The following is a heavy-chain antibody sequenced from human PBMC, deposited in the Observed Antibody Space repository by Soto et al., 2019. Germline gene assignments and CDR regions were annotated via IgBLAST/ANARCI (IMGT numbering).Heavy chain of an antibody. Sequence: ETLSLTCPVSGASISSYYWSWIRQPSGKGLEWIGRIYTSGSTNYNPSLRSRVTMSVDTSKNQFSLKLSSVTAADTAVYYCARELSYYDILTGYSNLGYFDYWGQGTMVT. V-gene: IGHV4-4*07. CDR1: GASISSYY. CDR2: IYTSGST. D-gene: IGHD3-9*01. CDR3: ARELSYYDILTGYSNLGYFDY. J-gene: IGHJ4*02.